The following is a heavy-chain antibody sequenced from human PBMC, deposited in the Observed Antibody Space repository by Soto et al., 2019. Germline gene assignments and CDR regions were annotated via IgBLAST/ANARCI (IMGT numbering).Heavy chain of an antibody. J-gene: IGHJ5*02. D-gene: IGHD6-13*01. V-gene: IGHV3-9*01. CDR2: ISWNSGSI. Sequence: EVQLVESGGALVQPGRSLRLSCAASGFTFDDYAMHWVRQAPGKGLEWVSGISWNSGSIAYVDSVKGRFTISRDNAKHSLYLQMNSLRSDDTALYYCAKSLGPQLANNGFDPWGQGTLVTVSS. CDR1: GFTFDDYA. CDR3: AKSLGPQLANNGFDP.